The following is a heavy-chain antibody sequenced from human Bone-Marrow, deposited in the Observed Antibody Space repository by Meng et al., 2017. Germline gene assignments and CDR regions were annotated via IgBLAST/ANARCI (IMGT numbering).Heavy chain of an antibody. Sequence: QPQEPGPGLVKPAQSLSLTCSVSGGSINSAGYYWSWIRQHPGKGLEWIGYIYYTENTYYNPSLKSPMTISLDKSKNQFSLKLNSVTVADTAVYYCARGRASCSSGGCSLGWFDPWGQGTLVTVSS. CDR3: ARGRASCSSGGCSLGWFDP. CDR2: IYYTENT. CDR1: GGSINSAGYY. V-gene: IGHV4-31*01. D-gene: IGHD2-15*01. J-gene: IGHJ5*02.